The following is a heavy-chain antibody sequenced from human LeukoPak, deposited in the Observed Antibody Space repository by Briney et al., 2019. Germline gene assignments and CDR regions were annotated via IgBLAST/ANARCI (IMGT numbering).Heavy chain of an antibody. Sequence: GGSLRLSCAASGFTFRSCAMSWVRQAPGKGLGWVSAISGSGTSTYYADSVKGRFTISRDNSKNTLFLQMNSLRAEDTAVYYCAKNGAPTSYSGMDVWGQGTTVTVSS. CDR1: GFTFRSCA. CDR2: ISGSGTST. D-gene: IGHD2-8*01. V-gene: IGHV3-23*01. J-gene: IGHJ6*02. CDR3: AKNGAPTSYSGMDV.